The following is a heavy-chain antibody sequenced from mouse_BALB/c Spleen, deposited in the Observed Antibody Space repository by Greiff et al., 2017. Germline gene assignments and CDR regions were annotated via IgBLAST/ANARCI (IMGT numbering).Heavy chain of an antibody. CDR2: ISNGGGST. CDR1: GFTFSSYT. CDR3: ARQGYDDNYFDY. J-gene: IGHJ2*01. D-gene: IGHD2-3*01. Sequence: EVKLVESGGGLVQPGGSLKLPCAASGFTFSSYTMSWVRQTPEKRLEWVAYISNGGGSTYYPDTVKGRFTISRDNAKNTLYLQMSSLKSEDTAMYYCARQGYDDNYFDYWGQGTTLTVSS. V-gene: IGHV5-12-2*01.